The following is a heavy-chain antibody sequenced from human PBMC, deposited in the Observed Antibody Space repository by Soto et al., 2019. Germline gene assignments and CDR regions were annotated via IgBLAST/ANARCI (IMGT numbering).Heavy chain of an antibody. CDR1: GFTFSSYA. CDR3: AKVDGYCSGGRCYSYYIDY. Sequence: GGSLRLSCAASGFTFSSYAMSWVRQAPGKGLEWVSAISGSGGSTYYADSVKGRFTISRDNSKNTLYLQMNSLRAEDTAVYYCAKVDGYCSGGRCYSYYIDYWGQGTLVTVSS. V-gene: IGHV3-23*01. CDR2: ISGSGGST. J-gene: IGHJ4*02. D-gene: IGHD2-15*01.